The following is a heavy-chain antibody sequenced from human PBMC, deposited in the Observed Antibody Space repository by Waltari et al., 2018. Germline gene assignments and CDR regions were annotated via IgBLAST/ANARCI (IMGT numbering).Heavy chain of an antibody. CDR2: INTNTGNT. J-gene: IGHJ3*02. Sequence: QVQLVQSGSELKKPGASVKVSCKASGYTFTSYAMNWVRQAPGQGLEWMGWINTNTGNTTYAQGFTGRFVFSLDTSVSTAYLQISSLKAEDTAVYYCAADLRAHTRSIAAAGGRAFDIWGQGTMVTVSS. V-gene: IGHV7-4-1*02. CDR1: GYTFTSYA. CDR3: AADLRAHTRSIAAAGGRAFDI. D-gene: IGHD6-13*01.